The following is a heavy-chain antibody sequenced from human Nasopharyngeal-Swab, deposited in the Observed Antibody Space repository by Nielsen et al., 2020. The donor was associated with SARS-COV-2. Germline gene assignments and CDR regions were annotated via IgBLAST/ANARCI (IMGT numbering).Heavy chain of an antibody. CDR3: ARDGIAVAGNGFDY. CDR2: ISAYNGNT. D-gene: IGHD6-19*01. J-gene: IGHJ4*02. CDR1: GYTFTSYD. Sequence: ASVKVSCKASGYTFTSYDINWVRQAPGQGLEWMGWISAYNGNTNYAQKLQGRVTMTTDTSTSTAYMELRSLRSDDTAVYYCARDGIAVAGNGFDYWGQGTLVTVSS. V-gene: IGHV1-18*01.